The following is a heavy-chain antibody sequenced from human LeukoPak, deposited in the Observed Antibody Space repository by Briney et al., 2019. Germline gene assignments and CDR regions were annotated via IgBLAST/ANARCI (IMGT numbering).Heavy chain of an antibody. V-gene: IGHV1-18*01. J-gene: IGHJ4*02. CDR1: GYTFTSYS. Sequence: ASVKVSCKASGYTFTSYSLSWVRQAPGQGLEWMGWLSASNDKTNYAQKFKGRVTMTTDTSTTTAYMELTSLRSDDTAVYYCARVITGAYRADYWGQGTLVTVSS. D-gene: IGHD1-20*01. CDR2: LSASNDKT. CDR3: ARVITGAYRADY.